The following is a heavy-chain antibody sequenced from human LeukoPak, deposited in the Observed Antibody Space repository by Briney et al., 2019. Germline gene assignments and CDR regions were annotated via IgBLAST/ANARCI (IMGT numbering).Heavy chain of an antibody. CDR1: GFIISSYW. CDR2: ISPDGSTT. D-gene: IGHD4-11*01. J-gene: IGHJ4*02. CDR3: TRDRTTITLFEL. Sequence: GGSLRLSRAASGFIISSYWMHWVRQVPGKGLVWVSRISPDGSTTGYADSVKGRFTASRDNARNTLYLQINSLRAEDSTVYYCTRDRTTITLFELWGQGTLVTVSS. V-gene: IGHV3-74*01.